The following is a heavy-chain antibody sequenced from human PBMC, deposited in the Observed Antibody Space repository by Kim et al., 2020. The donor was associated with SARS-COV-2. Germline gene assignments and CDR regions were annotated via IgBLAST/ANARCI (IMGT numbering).Heavy chain of an antibody. J-gene: IGHJ4*02. Sequence: QKMRGRVTMTRDTSTSTVYMELSSLRSEDTAVYYCAIGFGELLGVGYFDYWGQGTLVTVSS. CDR3: AIGFGELLGVGYFDY. D-gene: IGHD3-10*01. V-gene: IGHV1-46*04.